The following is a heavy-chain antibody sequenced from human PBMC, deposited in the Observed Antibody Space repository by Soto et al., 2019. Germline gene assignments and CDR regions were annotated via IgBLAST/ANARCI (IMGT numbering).Heavy chain of an antibody. CDR2: IGESGTPT. D-gene: IGHD2-2*01. J-gene: IGHJ6*02. CDR1: GFTFSSYA. CDR3: AIEIPGMLYYGMDV. Sequence: EVQLLESGGGLVQPGGSLRLSCAASGFTFSSYAMKWVRQAPGKGLEWVSLIGESGTPTYYADSVKGRFTISRDNSVNTLFLEMYSLRAEDTAVYYCAIEIPGMLYYGMDVWGQVTTFTVSS. V-gene: IGHV3-23*01.